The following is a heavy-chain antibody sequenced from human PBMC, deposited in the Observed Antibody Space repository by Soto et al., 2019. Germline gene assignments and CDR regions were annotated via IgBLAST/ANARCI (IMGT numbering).Heavy chain of an antibody. CDR2: IYSGGST. CDR3: ARDGYYFFGPNAFDI. J-gene: IGHJ3*02. D-gene: IGHD3-3*01. CDR1: GFTVSSNY. Sequence: GGSLRLSCAASGFTVSSNYMSWVRQAPGKGLEWVSVIYSGGSTYYADSVKGRFTISRDNSKNTLYLQMNSLRAEDTAVYYCARDGYYFFGPNAFDIWGQGTMVTVSS. V-gene: IGHV3-53*01.